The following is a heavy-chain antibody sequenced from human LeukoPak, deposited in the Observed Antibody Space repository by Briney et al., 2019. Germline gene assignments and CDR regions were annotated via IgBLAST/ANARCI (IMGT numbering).Heavy chain of an antibody. CDR3: AKGPLVTLDI. CDR2: ISGSGGST. Sequence: PGGSLRLSCAASGFTFSNAWMSWVRQAPGKGLEWVSGISGSGGSTYYADSVKGRFTISRDNSKNTLYLHMNSLRAEDTAVYYCAKGPLVTLDIWGQGTMVTVSS. V-gene: IGHV3-23*01. D-gene: IGHD2-8*02. CDR1: GFTFSNAW. J-gene: IGHJ3*02.